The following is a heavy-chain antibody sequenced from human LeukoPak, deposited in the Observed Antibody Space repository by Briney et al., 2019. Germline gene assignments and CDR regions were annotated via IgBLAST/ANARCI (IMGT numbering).Heavy chain of an antibody. CDR2: INSDGSST. D-gene: IGHD2-21*01. CDR3: ARGRLLPYYFDY. Sequence: AGGSLRLSCAASGFTFSSYWMPWVRQAPGKGLVWVSRINSDGSSTSYADSVKGRFTISRDNAKNTLYLQMNSLRAEDTAVYYCARGRLLPYYFDYWGQGTLVTVSS. CDR1: GFTFSSYW. J-gene: IGHJ4*02. V-gene: IGHV3-74*01.